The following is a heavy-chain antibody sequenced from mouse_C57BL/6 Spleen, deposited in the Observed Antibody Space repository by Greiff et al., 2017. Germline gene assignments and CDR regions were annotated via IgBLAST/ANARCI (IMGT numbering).Heavy chain of an antibody. CDR2: IWSGGST. V-gene: IGHV2-2*01. Sequence: QVQLKESGPGLVQPSQSLSITCTVSGFSLTSYGVHWVRQSPGKGLEWLGVIWSGGSTGYNAAFISRLTINKENSKSQVFFKMNSLQADDAAICYCARDSIYYSFDYWCQGTALTVSS. D-gene: IGHD1-1*01. J-gene: IGHJ2*01. CDR3: ARDSIYYSFDY. CDR1: GFSLTSYG.